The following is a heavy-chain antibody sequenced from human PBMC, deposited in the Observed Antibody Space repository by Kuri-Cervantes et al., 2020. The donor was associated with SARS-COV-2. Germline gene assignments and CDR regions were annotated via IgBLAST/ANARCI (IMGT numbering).Heavy chain of an antibody. D-gene: IGHD2-2*02. V-gene: IGHV3-7*01. J-gene: IGHJ4*02. CDR3: ASGGDCSSTSCYRAEVN. CDR2: IKPDGSEK. Sequence: GESLKITCAASGFTFRSYWMSWVRQAPGKGLEWVANIKPDGSEKNYVDSVKGRFTISRDNAKNSLYLQMNSLRAEDTAVYYCASGGDCSSTSCYRAEVNWGQGTLVTVSS. CDR1: GFTFRSYW.